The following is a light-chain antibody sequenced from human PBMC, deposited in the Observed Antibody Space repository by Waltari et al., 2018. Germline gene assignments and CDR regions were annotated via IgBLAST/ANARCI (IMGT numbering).Light chain of an antibody. V-gene: IGKV3-11*01. CDR3: QQRSNWPPYT. CDR2: DAS. CDR1: QSASSY. Sequence: EIVLTQSPATLSLSLGESATLPCRASQSASSYLAWYQQKPGKAPRLLIYDASNRATGIPARFIGSGSGKDFTLTISSLEHEDFAVYYCQQRSNWPPYTFGQGTKLEIK. J-gene: IGKJ2*01.